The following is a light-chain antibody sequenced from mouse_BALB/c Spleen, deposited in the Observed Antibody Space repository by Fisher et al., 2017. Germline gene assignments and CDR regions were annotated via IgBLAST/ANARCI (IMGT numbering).Light chain of an antibody. CDR3: QQNNEDPWT. V-gene: IGKV4-74*01. CDR1: SSVSSSY. Sequence: IVITQSPAIMSASLGERVTMTCTASSSVSSSYLHWFQQKPGTSPKLWIYSTSNLASGVPARFSGSGSGTSYSLTISSVEAEDDATYYCQQNNEDPWTFGGGTKLEIK. CDR2: STS. J-gene: IGKJ1*01.